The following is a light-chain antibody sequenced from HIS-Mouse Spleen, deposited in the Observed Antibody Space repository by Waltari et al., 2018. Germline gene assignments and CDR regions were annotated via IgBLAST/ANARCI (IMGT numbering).Light chain of an antibody. J-gene: IGKJ1*01. V-gene: IGKV3-20*01. CDR2: GAS. Sequence: EIVLTQSPGTLSLSPGERATLSCRASQSVSSCYLAWYQQKPGQAPRLLIYGASSRATGIPDRFSGGGSGTDFTLTFSRLEPADFAVYYCQQYGSSPTWTVGQGTKVEIK. CDR1: QSVSSCY. CDR3: QQYGSSPTWT.